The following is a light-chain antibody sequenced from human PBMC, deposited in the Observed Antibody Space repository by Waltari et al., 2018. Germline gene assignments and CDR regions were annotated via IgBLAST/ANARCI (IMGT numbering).Light chain of an antibody. J-gene: IGLJ1*01. CDR2: DVT. Sequence: QSALTQPRSVSGSPGQSVTISCTGTRSDVGAYDYVSWYQQPPGKAPKRIFYDVTERPSGFPDGFSGSKSGNKASLTISGVQADDEADYYCCSYAGRYTNYVFGSGTKVTVL. V-gene: IGLV2-11*01. CDR3: CSYAGRYTNYV. CDR1: RSDVGAYDY.